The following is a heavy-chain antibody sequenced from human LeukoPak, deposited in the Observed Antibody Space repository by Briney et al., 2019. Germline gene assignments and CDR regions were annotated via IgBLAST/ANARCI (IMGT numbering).Heavy chain of an antibody. V-gene: IGHV4-59*01. CDR1: GGSISSYY. CDR3: ARALALGQLLFDY. D-gene: IGHD1-26*01. J-gene: IGHJ4*02. Sequence: PETLSLTCTVSGGSISSYYWSWIRQPPGKGLEWIGYIYYSGSTNYNPSLKSRVTISVDTSKNQFSLKLSSVTAADTAVYYCARALALGQLLFDYWGQGTLVTVSS. CDR2: IYYSGST.